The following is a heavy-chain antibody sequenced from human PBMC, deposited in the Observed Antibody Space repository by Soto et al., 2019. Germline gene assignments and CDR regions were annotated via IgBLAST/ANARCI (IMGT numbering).Heavy chain of an antibody. D-gene: IGHD5-12*01. V-gene: IGHV3-48*01. Sequence: EVQLVESGGGLVQPGVSLRLSCAASGFTFSTYSMNWVRQAPGKGLEWISYITKSSRTIYYADSVKGRFTISRDNAKNSLYLQMNSLRAEDTAVYYCTRDHGYGYGMDVWGPGTTVTVSS. CDR2: ITKSSRTI. CDR3: TRDHGYGYGMDV. J-gene: IGHJ6*02. CDR1: GFTFSTYS.